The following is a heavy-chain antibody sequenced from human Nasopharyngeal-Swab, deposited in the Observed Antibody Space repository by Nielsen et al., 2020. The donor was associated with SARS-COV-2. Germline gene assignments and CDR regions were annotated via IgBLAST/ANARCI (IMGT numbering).Heavy chain of an antibody. Sequence: GESLKIPCAASGFTFSSYEMNWVRQAPGKGLEWVSYISSSGSTIYYADSVKGRLTISRDNAKNSLYLQMNSLRAEDTAVYYCARKPPGGVSFDYWGQGTLVTVSS. V-gene: IGHV3-48*03. CDR2: ISSSGSTI. CDR3: ARKPPGGVSFDY. J-gene: IGHJ4*02. D-gene: IGHD5/OR15-5a*01. CDR1: GFTFSSYE.